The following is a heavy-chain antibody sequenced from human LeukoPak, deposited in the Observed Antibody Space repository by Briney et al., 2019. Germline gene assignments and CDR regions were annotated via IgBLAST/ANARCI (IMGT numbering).Heavy chain of an antibody. Sequence: PGGSLRLSCAASGFTFSSYWMSWVRQAPGKGLEWVANIKQDGSEKYYVDSVKGRFTISRDNAKNSLYLQMNSLRAEDTAVYYCARESTVTTSFLGRYYYYYYMDVWGKGTTVTVSS. CDR3: ARESTVTTSFLGRYYYYYYMDV. D-gene: IGHD4-17*01. V-gene: IGHV3-7*01. CDR2: IKQDGSEK. CDR1: GFTFSSYW. J-gene: IGHJ6*03.